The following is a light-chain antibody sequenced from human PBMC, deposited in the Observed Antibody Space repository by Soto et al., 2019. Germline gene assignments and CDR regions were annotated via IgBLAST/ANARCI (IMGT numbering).Light chain of an antibody. CDR1: SSDVGGYNY. V-gene: IGLV2-14*01. Sequence: QSALTQPASVSGSPGQSITISCTGTSSDVGGYNYVSWYQQHPGKAPKLMIYDVSNRPSGVSDRFSGSKPGNTASLTISGLQAEDEADYYCSSYTSSSTLFGGGTKVTVL. CDR2: DVS. J-gene: IGLJ2*01. CDR3: SSYTSSSTL.